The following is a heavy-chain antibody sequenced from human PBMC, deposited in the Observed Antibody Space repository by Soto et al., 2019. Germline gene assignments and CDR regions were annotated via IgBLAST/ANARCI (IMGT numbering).Heavy chain of an antibody. V-gene: IGHV3-23*01. CDR2: INGSGGIT. CDR1: GFTFGTTD. Sequence: PGGSLSLSCAASGFTFGTTDMSWVRQAPGEGLEWVSTINGSGGITYYADSVKGRFTISRDNSRNTVYLQMNSLRAEDTAVYYCARARGQQLVPASFDYWGQGTLVTVSS. D-gene: IGHD6-13*01. J-gene: IGHJ4*02. CDR3: ARARGQQLVPASFDY.